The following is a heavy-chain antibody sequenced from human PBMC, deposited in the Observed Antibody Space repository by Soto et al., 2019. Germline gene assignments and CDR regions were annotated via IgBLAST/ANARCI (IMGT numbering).Heavy chain of an antibody. J-gene: IGHJ6*03. CDR1: GDTFTSYD. D-gene: IGHD6-13*01. Sequence: ASVEVSCKASGDTFTSYDINWVQQATGQGLEWMGWMNPNSGNTGYAQKFQGRVTMTRNTSISTAYMELSSLRSEDTAVYYCARVRSSSWCRVPGYYYMDVWGKGPTVTVSS. V-gene: IGHV1-8*01. CDR2: MNPNSGNT. CDR3: ARVRSSSWCRVPGYYYMDV.